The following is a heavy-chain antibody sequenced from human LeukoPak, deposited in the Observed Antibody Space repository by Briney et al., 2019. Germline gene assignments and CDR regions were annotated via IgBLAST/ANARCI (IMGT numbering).Heavy chain of an antibody. CDR2: IYYSGST. D-gene: IGHD5-12*01. Sequence: SQTLSLTCTVSGGSISSGGYYWSWIRQHPGKGLEWIGYIYYSGSTYYNPSLKSRVTISVDTSKNQFSLKLSSMTAADTAVYYCARGWEDSCYDFDYWGQGTLVTVSS. J-gene: IGHJ4*02. V-gene: IGHV4-31*03. CDR3: ARGWEDSCYDFDY. CDR1: GGSISSGGYY.